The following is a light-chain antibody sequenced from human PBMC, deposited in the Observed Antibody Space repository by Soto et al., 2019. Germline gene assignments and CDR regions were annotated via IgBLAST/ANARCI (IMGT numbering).Light chain of an antibody. CDR1: QSISRY. CDR3: QQSYSTPRT. Sequence: DIQMAQSPSSRSASVGDRGTITCRADQSISRYLNWYQQKPGKAPKLLIYAASSLQSGVPSRFSGSGSGTDFTLTISSLQPEDFATYYCQQSYSTPRTFGQGTKVDIK. J-gene: IGKJ1*01. CDR2: AAS. V-gene: IGKV1-39*01.